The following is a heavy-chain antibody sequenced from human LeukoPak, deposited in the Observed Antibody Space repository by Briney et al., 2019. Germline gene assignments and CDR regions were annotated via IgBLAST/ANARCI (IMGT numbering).Heavy chain of an antibody. V-gene: IGHV1-18*01. CDR1: GYTFTSYG. CDR2: ISAYNGNT. J-gene: IGHJ4*02. D-gene: IGHD2-2*02. Sequence: GASVKVSCKASGYTFTSYGISWVRQAPGQGLEWMGWISAYNGNTNYAQKLQGRVTMTTDTSTSTAYMELRSLRSDDTAVYYCARATRAVPAAITPDYWGQGTLVAVSS. CDR3: ARATRAVPAAITPDY.